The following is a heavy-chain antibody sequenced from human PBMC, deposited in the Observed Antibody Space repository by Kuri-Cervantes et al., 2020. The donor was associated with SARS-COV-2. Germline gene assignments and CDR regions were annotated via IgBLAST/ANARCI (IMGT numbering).Heavy chain of an antibody. J-gene: IGHJ4*02. CDR3: ARDILSFLGTHYFDY. Sequence: LSLTRAAPGFTFSSYCMSWVHQAPGKGLEWVANIKQDGSEKYYVDSVKGRFTISRDNAKNSLYLRMNSLRAEDTAVYYCARDILSFLGTHYFDYWGQGTLVTVSS. CDR1: GFTFSSYC. V-gene: IGHV3-7*01. D-gene: IGHD3-16*02. CDR2: IKQDGSEK.